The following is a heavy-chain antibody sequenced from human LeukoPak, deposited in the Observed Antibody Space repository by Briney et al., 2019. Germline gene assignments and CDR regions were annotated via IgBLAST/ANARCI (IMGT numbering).Heavy chain of an antibody. Sequence: GGSLRLSCAASGFTFSSYGMHWVRQAPGKGLEWVAVISYDGSNKYYADSVKGRFTISRDNAKNSLYLQMNSLRDEDTAVYYCARRSGPFDYWGQGTLVTVSS. CDR1: GFTFSSYG. D-gene: IGHD3-3*01. V-gene: IGHV3-30*03. CDR3: ARRSGPFDY. CDR2: ISYDGSNK. J-gene: IGHJ4*02.